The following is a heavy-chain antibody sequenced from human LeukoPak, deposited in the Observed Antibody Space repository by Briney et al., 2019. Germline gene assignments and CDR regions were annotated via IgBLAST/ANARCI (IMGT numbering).Heavy chain of an antibody. V-gene: IGHV4-39*01. Sequence: SETLSLTCTVSGGSISSSSYYWGWIRQPPGKGLEWIGSIYYSGSTYYNPSLKSRVTIPVDTSKNQFSLKLSSVTAADTAVYYCASTALGYCSSTSCFTPHYFDYWGQGTLVTVSS. CDR2: IYYSGST. CDR1: GGSISSSSYY. J-gene: IGHJ4*02. CDR3: ASTALGYCSSTSCFTPHYFDY. D-gene: IGHD2-2*01.